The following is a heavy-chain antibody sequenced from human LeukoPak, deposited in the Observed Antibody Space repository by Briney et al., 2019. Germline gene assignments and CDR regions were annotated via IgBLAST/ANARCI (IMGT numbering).Heavy chain of an antibody. V-gene: IGHV3-30*18. CDR2: ISYDGSNK. Sequence: GGSLRLSCAASGFTFSSYAMHWVRQAPGKGLEWVAVISYDGSNKYYADSVKGRFTISRDNSKNTLYLQMNSLRAEDTAVYYCAKLGTSSSWYSGYDAFDIWGQGTMVTVSS. D-gene: IGHD6-13*01. J-gene: IGHJ3*02. CDR3: AKLGTSSSWYSGYDAFDI. CDR1: GFTFSSYA.